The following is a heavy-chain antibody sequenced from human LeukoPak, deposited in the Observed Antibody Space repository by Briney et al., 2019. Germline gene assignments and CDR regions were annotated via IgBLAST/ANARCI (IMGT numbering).Heavy chain of an antibody. CDR3: AKEPSAPYYFDY. V-gene: IGHV3-23*01. Sequence: PGGSLRLSCAASGFTFSSYAMTWVRQAPGKGLEWVSSIGGSGANTYFADSVKGRFTISRDNSKNTLYLQMNSLRAEDTAVYYCAKEPSAPYYFDYWGQGTLVTVSS. CDR2: IGGSGANT. J-gene: IGHJ4*02. CDR1: GFTFSSYA.